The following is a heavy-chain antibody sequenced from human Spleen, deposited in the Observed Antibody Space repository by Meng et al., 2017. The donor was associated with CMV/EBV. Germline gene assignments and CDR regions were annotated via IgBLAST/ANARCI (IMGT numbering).Heavy chain of an antibody. D-gene: IGHD1-1*01. CDR2: ISWNSGSI. CDR1: GFTFDDYA. V-gene: IGHV3-9*01. Sequence: SLKISCAVSGFTFDDYAMHWVRQAPGKGLEWVSGISWNSGSIGYADSVKGRFTISRDNAKNSLYLQMNSPTGEDTAVYFCARDDNWAFDYWGQGTLVTVSS. J-gene: IGHJ4*02. CDR3: ARDDNWAFDY.